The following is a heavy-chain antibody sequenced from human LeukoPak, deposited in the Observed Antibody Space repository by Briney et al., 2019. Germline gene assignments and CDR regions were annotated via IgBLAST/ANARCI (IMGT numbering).Heavy chain of an antibody. CDR1: GGSFSGYY. CDR2: INHSGST. D-gene: IGHD3-22*01. V-gene: IGHV4-34*01. Sequence: PSETLSLTCAVYGGSFSGYYWSWLRQPPGKGLEWIGEINHSGSTNYNPSLKSRVTISVDTSKNQFSLKLSSVTAADTAVYYCARSITMIVVVITNWIDPWGQGTLVTVSS. J-gene: IGHJ5*02. CDR3: ARSITMIVVVITNWIDP.